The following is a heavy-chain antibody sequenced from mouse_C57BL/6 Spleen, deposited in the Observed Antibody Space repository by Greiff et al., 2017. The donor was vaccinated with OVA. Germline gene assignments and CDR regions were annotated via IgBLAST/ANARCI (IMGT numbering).Heavy chain of an antibody. CDR3: TRSIITTVVATGYYAMDY. CDR1: GYTFTDYE. J-gene: IGHJ4*01. V-gene: IGHV1-15*01. Sequence: VKLMESGAELVRPGASVTLSCKASGYTFTDYEMHWVKQTPVHGLEWIGAIDPETGGTAYNQKFKGKAILTADKSSSTAYMELRSLTSEDSAVYYCTRSIITTVVATGYYAMDYWGQGTSVTVSS. CDR2: IDPETGGT. D-gene: IGHD1-1*01.